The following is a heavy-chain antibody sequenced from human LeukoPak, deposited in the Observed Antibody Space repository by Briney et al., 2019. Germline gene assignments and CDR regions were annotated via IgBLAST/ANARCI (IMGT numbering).Heavy chain of an antibody. D-gene: IGHD2-2*01. CDR2: ISSGGSTI. V-gene: IGHV3-48*03. CDR1: GFTFSSYE. CDR3: ASKRGYCTTTSCYYSWFDP. J-gene: IGHJ5*02. Sequence: GGSLRLSYVVSGFTFSSYEMNWVRQAPGKGLEWVSYISSGGSTIYYADSVKGRFTISRDNAKNSLYLQMNSLRAEDTAVYYCASKRGYCTTTSCYYSWFDPWGQGTLVTVSS.